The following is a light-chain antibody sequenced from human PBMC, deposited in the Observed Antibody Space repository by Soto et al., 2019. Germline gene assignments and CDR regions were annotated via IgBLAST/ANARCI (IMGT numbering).Light chain of an antibody. Sequence: EIVLTQSPGTLSLSPGERATLSCRASQSVSSNYLAWYQQKPGQAPRLLIYGASSRATGIPDRFSGSGSETDFTLTISRLEPEDFAVYYCQQYGSSPLVTFGPGTKVDIK. CDR2: GAS. CDR1: QSVSSNY. V-gene: IGKV3-20*01. CDR3: QQYGSSPLVT. J-gene: IGKJ3*01.